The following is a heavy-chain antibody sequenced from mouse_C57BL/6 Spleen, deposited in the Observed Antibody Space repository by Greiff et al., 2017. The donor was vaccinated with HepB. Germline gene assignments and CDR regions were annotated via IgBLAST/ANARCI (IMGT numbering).Heavy chain of an antibody. CDR3: TRERYYYGIYAMDY. Sequence: EVMLVESGEGLVKPGGSLKLSCAASGFTFSSYAMSWVRQTPEKRLEWVAYISSGGDYIYYADTVKGRFTISRDNARNTLYLQMSSLKSEDTAMYYCTRERYYYGIYAMDYWGQGTSVTVSS. CDR2: ISSGGDYI. D-gene: IGHD1-1*01. J-gene: IGHJ4*01. V-gene: IGHV5-9-1*02. CDR1: GFTFSSYA.